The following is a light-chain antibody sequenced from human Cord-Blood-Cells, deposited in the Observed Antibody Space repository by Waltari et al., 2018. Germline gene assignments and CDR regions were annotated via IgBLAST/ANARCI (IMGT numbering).Light chain of an antibody. CDR1: QGISSY. J-gene: IGKJ5*01. CDR2: AAS. CDR3: QQYYSYPS. V-gene: IGKV1-8*01. Sequence: AIRMTQSPSSFSASTGDRVTITCRASQGISSYLAWYQQKPGKAPKLLIYAASTLQIGVPSRFSGSGSGTDFTLTISCLQSEDFATYYCQQYYSYPSFGQGTRLEIK.